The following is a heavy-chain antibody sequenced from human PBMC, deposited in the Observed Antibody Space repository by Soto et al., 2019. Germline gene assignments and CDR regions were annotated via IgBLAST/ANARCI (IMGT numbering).Heavy chain of an antibody. Sequence: ASVKVSCKASGYTFTSYYINWVLQATGQGLEWMGWMNPNSGNTGYAQKFQGRVTMTRNTSISTAYMELSSLRSEDTAVYYCARDFRSSSYNWFDPWGQGTLVTVSS. CDR2: MNPNSGNT. V-gene: IGHV1-8*01. CDR1: GYTFTSYY. CDR3: ARDFRSSSYNWFDP. D-gene: IGHD6-6*01. J-gene: IGHJ5*02.